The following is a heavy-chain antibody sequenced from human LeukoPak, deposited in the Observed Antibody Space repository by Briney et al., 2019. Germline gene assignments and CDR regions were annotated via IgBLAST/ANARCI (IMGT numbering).Heavy chain of an antibody. CDR3: ARKNNFDAFDI. D-gene: IGHD2/OR15-2a*01. J-gene: IGHJ3*02. CDR1: GYTFTSYG. CDR2: IHTNTGNP. Sequence: GASVKVSCKASGYTFTSYGISWVRQAPGQGLEWMGWIHTNTGNPTYGQGFTGRFVFSLDTSVSTAYLQISDIKAEDNAVCYCARKNNFDAFDIWGQGTMVTVSS. V-gene: IGHV7-4-1*02.